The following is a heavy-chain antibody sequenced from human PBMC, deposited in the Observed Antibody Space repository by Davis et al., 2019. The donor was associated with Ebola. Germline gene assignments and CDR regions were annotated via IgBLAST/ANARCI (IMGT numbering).Heavy chain of an antibody. CDR3: ARAQFPTTSDL. Sequence: AASVKVSCKTSGYTFTSYGITWVRQAPGQGLEWMGWINPHNGNTNYAQNVQGRVTMTTDTSTSTAYMEVGSLRSDDTAVYYCARAQFPTTSDLWGQGTLATVSS. D-gene: IGHD1-1*01. CDR2: INPHNGNT. V-gene: IGHV1-18*04. J-gene: IGHJ5*02. CDR1: GYTFTSYG.